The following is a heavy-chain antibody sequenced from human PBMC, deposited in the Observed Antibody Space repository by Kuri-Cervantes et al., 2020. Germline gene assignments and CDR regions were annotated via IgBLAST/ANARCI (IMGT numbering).Heavy chain of an antibody. CDR3: ARTSHGDPFDH. D-gene: IGHD4-17*01. V-gene: IGHV4-59*01. Sequence: GSLRLSCAVYGGSFSGYYWSWIRQPPGKGLEWIGNIYYSGSTNYKSSLKSRVTISVDTSKNQFSLKLSSVTAADTAVYYCARTSHGDPFDHWGQGTLVTVSS. CDR2: IYYSGST. J-gene: IGHJ4*02. CDR1: GGSFSGYY.